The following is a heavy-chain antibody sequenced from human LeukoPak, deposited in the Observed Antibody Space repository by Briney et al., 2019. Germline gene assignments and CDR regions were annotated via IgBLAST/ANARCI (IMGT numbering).Heavy chain of an antibody. D-gene: IGHD3-22*01. CDR1: GFTFSTCA. Sequence: GGSLRLSCAASGFTFSTCAMHWVRQAPGKGLEWVAVISYDGSNKYYGDSVKGRFTISRDNSKNTLYLQMNSLRAADTSVYYCARGESYDNSGSDLDYWGQGTLVTVSS. V-gene: IGHV3-30-3*01. J-gene: IGHJ4*02. CDR2: ISYDGSNK. CDR3: ARGESYDNSGSDLDY.